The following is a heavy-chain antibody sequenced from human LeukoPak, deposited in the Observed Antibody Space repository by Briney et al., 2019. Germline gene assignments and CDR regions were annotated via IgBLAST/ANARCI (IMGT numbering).Heavy chain of an antibody. CDR2: ISSSSSYI. D-gene: IGHD3-10*01. CDR3: ARTLDLWFGELYYFDY. J-gene: IGHJ4*02. Sequence: GGSLRLSCAASGFTFSSYSMNWVRQAPGKGLEWVSSISSSSSYIYYADSVKGRFTISRDNAKNSLYLQMDSLRAEDTAVYYCARTLDLWFGELYYFDYWGQGTLVTVSS. CDR1: GFTFSSYS. V-gene: IGHV3-21*01.